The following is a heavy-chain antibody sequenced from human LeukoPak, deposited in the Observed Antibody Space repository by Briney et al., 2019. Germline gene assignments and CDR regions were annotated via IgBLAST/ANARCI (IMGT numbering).Heavy chain of an antibody. V-gene: IGHV4-59*08. CDR2: IYYSGST. J-gene: IGHJ5*02. CDR1: GRSISHYY. Sequence: SETLSLTCTVSGRSISHYYWSWIRQPPGKGLEWIGYIYYSGSTNYNPSLKSRVTISVDTSKNQFSLKLSSVTAADTAVYYCARRGSSWYDWSANWFDPWGQGTLVTVSS. CDR3: ARRGSSWYDWSANWFDP. D-gene: IGHD6-13*01.